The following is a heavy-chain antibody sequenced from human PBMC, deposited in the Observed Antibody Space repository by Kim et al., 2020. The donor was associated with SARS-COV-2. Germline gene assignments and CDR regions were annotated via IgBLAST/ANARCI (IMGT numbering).Heavy chain of an antibody. CDR2: IYPGDSDT. J-gene: IGHJ5*02. V-gene: IGHV5-51*01. D-gene: IGHD6-19*01. CDR1: RNTFTNYW. CDR3: ARHFSSDQWLAHNWFDP. Sequence: GESLKISCEGSRNTFTNYWIGWVRQMPGKGLEWMGIIYPGDSDTRYSPSFQGQVTISADKSISTAYLQWSSLKASDTAMYYCARHFSSDQWLAHNWFDPWGHGTLVTVSS.